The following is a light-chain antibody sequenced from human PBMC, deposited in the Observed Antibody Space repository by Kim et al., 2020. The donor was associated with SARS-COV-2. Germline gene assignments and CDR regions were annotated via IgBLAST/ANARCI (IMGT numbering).Light chain of an antibody. CDR3: MQALQTPRYS. V-gene: IGKV2-28*01. CDR1: QSLLHSNGYNY. J-gene: IGKJ2*03. Sequence: DIVMTQSPLSLPVTPGEPASIFCRSSQSLLHSNGYNYLDWYLQKPGQSPQLLIYLGSNRASGVPDRFSGSGSGTDFTLKISRVEAEDVGVYYCMQALQTPRYSFGQGTKLEI. CDR2: LGS.